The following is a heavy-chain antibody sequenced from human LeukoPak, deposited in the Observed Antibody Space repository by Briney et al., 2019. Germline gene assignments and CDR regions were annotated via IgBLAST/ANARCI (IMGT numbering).Heavy chain of an antibody. CDR2: IYYSGST. J-gene: IGHJ6*03. Sequence: SETLSLTCTVSGGSISSSSYYWGWIRQPPGKGLKWIGSIYYSGSTYYNPSLKSRVTISVDTSKNQLSLKLSSVTAADTAVYYCARLGYSYYYYMDVWGKGTTVTVSS. CDR3: ARLGYSYYYYMDV. D-gene: IGHD3-22*01. CDR1: GGSISSSSYY. V-gene: IGHV4-39*01.